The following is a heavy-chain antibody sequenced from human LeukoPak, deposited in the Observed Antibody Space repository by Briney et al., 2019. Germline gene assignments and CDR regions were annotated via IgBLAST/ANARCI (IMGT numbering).Heavy chain of an antibody. Sequence: GGSLRLSCAASGFTFSSYGMHWVRQAPVKGLEWVAVISYDGSNKYYADSVKGRFTISRDNSKNTLYLQMNSLRAEDTAVYYCAKDSYDFWSGYYDYWGQGTLVTVSS. D-gene: IGHD3-3*01. V-gene: IGHV3-30*18. CDR2: ISYDGSNK. J-gene: IGHJ4*02. CDR3: AKDSYDFWSGYYDY. CDR1: GFTFSSYG.